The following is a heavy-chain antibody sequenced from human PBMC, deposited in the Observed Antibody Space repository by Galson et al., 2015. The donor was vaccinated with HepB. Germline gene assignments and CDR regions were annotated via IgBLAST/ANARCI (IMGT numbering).Heavy chain of an antibody. D-gene: IGHD1-26*01. CDR2: INHSGST. CDR1: GGSFSGYY. J-gene: IGHJ6*02. Sequence: SETLSLTCAVYGGSFSGYYWSWIRQPPGKGLEWIGEINHSGSTNYNPSLKSRVTISVDTSKNQFSLKLSSVTAADTAVYYCARVLLRGSGSYLYYYYYGMDVWGQGTTVTVSS. V-gene: IGHV4-34*01. CDR3: ARVLLRGSGSYLYYYYYGMDV.